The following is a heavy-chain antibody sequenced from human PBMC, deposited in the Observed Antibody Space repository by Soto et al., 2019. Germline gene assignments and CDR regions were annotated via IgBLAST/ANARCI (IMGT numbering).Heavy chain of an antibody. CDR2: ISYDGSNK. Sequence: GGSLRLSCAASGFTVCSYAMHWVRQEPGKGLEWVAVISYDGSNKYYADSVKGRFTIPRDNSKNTLYLQMNRLRAEDTAVYYCARDQETFLDTAMDYGTSLDYWGQGTLVTVSS. CDR1: GFTVCSYA. CDR3: ARDQETFLDTAMDYGTSLDY. V-gene: IGHV3-30-3*01. J-gene: IGHJ4*02. D-gene: IGHD5-18*01.